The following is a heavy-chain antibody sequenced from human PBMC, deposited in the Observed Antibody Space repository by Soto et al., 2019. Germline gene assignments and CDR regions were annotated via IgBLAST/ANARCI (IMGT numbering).Heavy chain of an antibody. CDR1: GFTFSSYA. J-gene: IGHJ2*01. V-gene: IGHV3-23*01. Sequence: PGGSLRLSCAASGFTFSSYAMSWVRQAPGKGLEWVSAISGSGGSTYYADSVKGRFTISRDNSKNTLYLQMNSLRAEDTAVYYCAKDAGSYYYGSASLGGYWYFDLWGRGTLFPVS. CDR3: AKDAGSYYYGSASLGGYWYFDL. CDR2: ISGSGGST. D-gene: IGHD3-10*01.